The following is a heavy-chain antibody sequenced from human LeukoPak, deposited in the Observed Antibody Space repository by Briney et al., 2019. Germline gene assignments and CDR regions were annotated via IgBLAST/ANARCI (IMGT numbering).Heavy chain of an antibody. D-gene: IGHD2/OR15-2a*01. CDR2: IRGSGDST. Sequence: GGSLRLSCAASGFTFSSYAMSWVRQAPGKGLEWVSAIRGSGDSTYYAESVKGRFTISRDNSKNTLYLQMNSLRAEDTAVYYCAKRFRGTSGLYYFDSWGQGTLVTVSS. CDR3: AKRFRGTSGLYYFDS. J-gene: IGHJ4*02. CDR1: GFTFSSYA. V-gene: IGHV3-23*01.